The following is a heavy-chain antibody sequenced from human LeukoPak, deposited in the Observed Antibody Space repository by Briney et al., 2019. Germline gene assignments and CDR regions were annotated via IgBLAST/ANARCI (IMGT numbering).Heavy chain of an antibody. D-gene: IGHD6-19*01. V-gene: IGHV3-11*06. CDR2: ISCSPSTT. CDR3: TIGGRIAVGGSDY. J-gene: IGHJ4*02. Sequence: GGSLRLSCAASGFTFTGYYMNWFRQAPGKGLEWVSYISCSPSTTNYAHSVKGRFTISRDKSKNSLYLQMNSLRAEDTAVYYCTIGGRIAVGGSDYWGQGTMVTVSS. CDR1: GFTFTGYY.